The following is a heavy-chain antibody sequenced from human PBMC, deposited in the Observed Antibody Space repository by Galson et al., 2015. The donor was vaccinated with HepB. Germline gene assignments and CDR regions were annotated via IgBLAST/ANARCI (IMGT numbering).Heavy chain of an antibody. V-gene: IGHV3-23*01. D-gene: IGHD1-26*01. J-gene: IGHJ4*02. CDR2: ISGSGGST. Sequence: SLRLSCAASGFIFNNYAMSWVRQAPGKGLEWVSTISGSGGSTHYADSVKGRFTISRDNSKNTVYVQMNSLRAEDTALYYCAKGWVPATLIDSWGQGTLITVSS. CDR3: AKGWVPATLIDS. CDR1: GFIFNNYA.